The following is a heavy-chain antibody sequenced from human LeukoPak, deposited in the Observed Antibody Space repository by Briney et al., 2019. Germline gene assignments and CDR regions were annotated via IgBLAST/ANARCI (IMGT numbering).Heavy chain of an antibody. Sequence: GESLKISCKGSGYSFTSYWIGWVRQMPGKGLEWMGIIYPGDSDTRYSPSFQGQVTISADKSISTAYLQWSSLKASDTAMYYCARHSYGSGSYYKPYYYGMDVWGQGTTVTVSS. J-gene: IGHJ6*02. CDR3: ARHSYGSGSYYKPYYYGMDV. V-gene: IGHV5-51*01. CDR1: GYSFTSYW. CDR2: IYPGDSDT. D-gene: IGHD3-10*01.